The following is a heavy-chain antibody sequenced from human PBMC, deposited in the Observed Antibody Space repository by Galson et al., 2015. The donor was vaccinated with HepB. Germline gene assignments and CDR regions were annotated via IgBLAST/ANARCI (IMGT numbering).Heavy chain of an antibody. V-gene: IGHV3-53*01. CDR1: GFSVSGNY. CDR2: ISSGGRT. J-gene: IGHJ4*02. CDR3: AQLGTGY. Sequence: SLRLSCAASGFSVSGNYINWVRQAPGKGLEWVSVISSGGRTSYPDSVKGRFTISRDISKNRLYLQMDSLRADDTAVYYCAQLGTGYWGQGTLVTVSS. D-gene: IGHD7-27*01.